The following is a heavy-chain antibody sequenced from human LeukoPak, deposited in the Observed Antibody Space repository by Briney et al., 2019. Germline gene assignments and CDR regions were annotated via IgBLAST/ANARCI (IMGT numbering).Heavy chain of an antibody. J-gene: IGHJ2*01. CDR3: ARDRGIYGSGSYYNPDWNFDL. CDR1: GFTFSSYV. CDR2: ISYDGSNK. V-gene: IGHV3-30-3*01. D-gene: IGHD3-10*01. Sequence: PGRSLRLSCAASGFTFSSYVMHWVRQAPGKGLEWVAFISYDGSNKYYADSVKGRFSISRDNSKNTLFLQMQSLRAEDMAVYYCARDRGIYGSGSYYNPDWNFDLWGRGTLVSVSS.